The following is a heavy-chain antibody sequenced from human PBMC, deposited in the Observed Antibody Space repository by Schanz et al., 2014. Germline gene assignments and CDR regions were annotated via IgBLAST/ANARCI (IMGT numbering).Heavy chain of an antibody. CDR1: GYTFTGYY. Sequence: QVQLVQSGAEVKKPGASVRVSCKASGYTFTGYYMHWVRQAPGQGLEWRGGINRNSGGTDYAQKFQGRVTMTSEQERREEERGLSRLRSAETAREEGETDGGGPTVTTGYYGMDVWGQGTTVTVSS. CDR2: INRNSGGT. CDR3: ETDGGGPTVTTGYYGMDV. V-gene: IGHV1-2*02. D-gene: IGHD4-17*01. J-gene: IGHJ6*02.